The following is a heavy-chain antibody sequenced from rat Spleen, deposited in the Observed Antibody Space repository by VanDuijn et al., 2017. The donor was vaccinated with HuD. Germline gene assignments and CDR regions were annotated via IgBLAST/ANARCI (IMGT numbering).Heavy chain of an antibody. CDR2: IWSNGGT. V-gene: IGHV2-47*01. Sequence: QVQLKESGPGLVQPSQTLPLTCTVSGLSLTSNRVSWIRHPSGTGLALMGVIWSNGGTDYNSPLKSRLGISRDTSKSQVILKMNSLQAEDTAMYFCARSAKYYYDGSYYYVHFDYWGQGVMVTVSS. J-gene: IGHJ2*01. CDR1: GLSLTSNR. CDR3: ARSAKYYYDGSYYYVHFDY. D-gene: IGHD1-12*02.